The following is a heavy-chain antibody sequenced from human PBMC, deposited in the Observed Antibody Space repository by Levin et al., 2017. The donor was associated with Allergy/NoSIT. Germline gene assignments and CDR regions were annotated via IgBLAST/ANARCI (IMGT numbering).Heavy chain of an antibody. V-gene: IGHV3-15*04. CDR1: GFTFTNAW. CDR2: IESKTDGGTA. D-gene: IGHD6-19*01. Sequence: GGSLRLSCAASGFTFTNAWMIWVRQAPGKGLEWVGRIESKTDGGTADYAAPVKGRFTISRDDSKNTLYLQMNSLKTEDTAVYYCTTQATRYSSFDFWGQGTLVTVSS. CDR3: TTQATRYSSFDF. J-gene: IGHJ4*02.